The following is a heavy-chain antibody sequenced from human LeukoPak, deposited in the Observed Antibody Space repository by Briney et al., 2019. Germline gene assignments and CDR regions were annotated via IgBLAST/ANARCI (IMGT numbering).Heavy chain of an antibody. D-gene: IGHD6-19*01. V-gene: IGHV4-61*02. Sequence: SETLSLTCTVSGGSISRDTPYCSWIRQPAGKGLEWIGRIYSAGSTNYNPSLKSRVTISVDTSKNQFSLKLSSVTAADTAVYFCVSGYNSGWPDYWGRGTLVTVSS. CDR1: GGSISRDTPY. CDR2: IYSAGST. J-gene: IGHJ4*02. CDR3: VSGYNSGWPDY.